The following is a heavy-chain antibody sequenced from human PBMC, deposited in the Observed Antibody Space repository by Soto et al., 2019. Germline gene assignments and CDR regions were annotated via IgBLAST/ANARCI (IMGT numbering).Heavy chain of an antibody. CDR1: GDSFNAYY. CDR3: ARESGGATATLDYYYFYMDV. V-gene: IGHV1-2*02. CDR2: INPNGGAT. Sequence: QVQLVQSGAEVRKPGASVKVSCKTSGDSFNAYYLHWVRQAPGQGLEWRWWINPNGGATKYAQKFRGRVAMTRDTSIRTAYMELTSLRSDDTAIYFCARESGGATATLDYYYFYMDVWGQGTTVTVSS. D-gene: IGHD5-12*01. J-gene: IGHJ6*03.